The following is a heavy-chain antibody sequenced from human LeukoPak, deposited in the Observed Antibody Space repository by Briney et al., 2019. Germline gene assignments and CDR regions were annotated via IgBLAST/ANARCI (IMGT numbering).Heavy chain of an antibody. V-gene: IGHV3-30-3*01. CDR3: ASSMITFGGVIVPYFDY. CDR1: GFTFSSYA. J-gene: IGHJ4*02. CDR2: ISYDGSNK. D-gene: IGHD3-16*02. Sequence: PGRSLRLSCAASGFTFSSYAMHWVRQAPGKGLEWVAVISYDGSNKYYADSVKGRFTISRDNSKNTLYLQMNSLRAEDTAVYYCASSMITFGGVIVPYFDYWGQGTLVTVSS.